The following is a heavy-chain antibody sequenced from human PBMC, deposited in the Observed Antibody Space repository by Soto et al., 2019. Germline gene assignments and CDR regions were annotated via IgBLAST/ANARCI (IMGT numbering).Heavy chain of an antibody. D-gene: IGHD3-10*01. CDR2: IWYDGSNK. Sequence: QVQLVESGGGVVQPGRSLRLSCAASGFTFSSYGMHWVRQAPGKGLEWVAVIWYDGSNKYYAGSVKGRFTISRDNSKNRLYLQMNSLRAEDTAVYYCARESTGSYISWFDPWGQGTLVCVSS. CDR1: GFTFSSYG. J-gene: IGHJ5*02. CDR3: ARESTGSYISWFDP. V-gene: IGHV3-33*01.